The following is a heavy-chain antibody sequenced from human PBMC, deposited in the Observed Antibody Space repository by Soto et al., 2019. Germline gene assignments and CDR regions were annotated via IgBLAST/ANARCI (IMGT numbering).Heavy chain of an antibody. J-gene: IGHJ4*02. V-gene: IGHV4-34*01. CDR1: GGSFSGYY. CDR2: INHSGST. Sequence: QVQLQQWGAGLLKPSETLSLTCAVYGGSFSGYYWSWIRQPPGKGLEWIGEINHSGSTNYNPSLKSRVTISVDSYKTQFALKVSSVTAAGSAVYYCARPHTAMADPLDYRGQGTLVTVSS. CDR3: ARPHTAMADPLDY. D-gene: IGHD5-18*01.